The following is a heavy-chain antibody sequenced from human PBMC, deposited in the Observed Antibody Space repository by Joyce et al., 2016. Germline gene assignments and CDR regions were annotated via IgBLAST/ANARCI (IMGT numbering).Heavy chain of an antibody. Sequence: MQLVQSGAEVKKTGSSVKVSCKASGYTFTYRYLHWVRQAPGQAFEWMAWSTPFNDNTNYAQKFQDRVTISRDRAMSTAFMELSSLRSEDTGMYYCATQATGYRYGTPSLDFDYWGQGSLVTVST. CDR3: ATQATGYRYGTPSLDFDY. CDR1: GYTFTYRY. V-gene: IGHV1-45*02. J-gene: IGHJ4*02. D-gene: IGHD5-18*01. CDR2: STPFNDNT.